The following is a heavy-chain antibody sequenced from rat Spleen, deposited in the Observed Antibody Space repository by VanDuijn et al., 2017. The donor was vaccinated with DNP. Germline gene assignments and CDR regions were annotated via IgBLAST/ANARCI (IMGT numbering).Heavy chain of an antibody. CDR1: GFTFSDYY. CDR2: ISYDGDTT. Sequence: EVQLVQSGGGLVQPGKSLKISCAASGFTFSDYYMAWVRQAPTKGLEWVAYISYDGDTTYYPDSVKGRFTISRDIAKDTLYLRMNSLRSEDTATYYCAIYFYSGDNWFGYWGQGTLVTVSS. D-gene: IGHD1-1*01. CDR3: AIYFYSGDNWFGY. J-gene: IGHJ3*01. V-gene: IGHV5-20*01.